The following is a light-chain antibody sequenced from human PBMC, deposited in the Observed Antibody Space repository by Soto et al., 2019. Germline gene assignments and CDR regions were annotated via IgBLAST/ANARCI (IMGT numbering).Light chain of an antibody. Sequence: QSALSQPPSASGSPGQSVIISCTGTSSDVGGYNYVSWYQQHPGKAPKLMIYEVDKRPSGVPDRFSGSKSGNTASLTVSGLQAEDEADYYCQSYDSTLNGWIFGGGTKLTVL. V-gene: IGLV2-8*01. CDR3: QSYDSTLNGWI. CDR1: SSDVGGYNY. J-gene: IGLJ3*02. CDR2: EVD.